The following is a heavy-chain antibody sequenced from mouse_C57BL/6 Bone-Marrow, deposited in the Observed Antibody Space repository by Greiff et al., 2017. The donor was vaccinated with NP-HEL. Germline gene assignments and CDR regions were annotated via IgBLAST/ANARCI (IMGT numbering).Heavy chain of an antibody. CDR3: ATDYSNYWYFDV. Sequence: QVQLQQPGAELVKPGASVKMSCKASGYTFTSYWITWVKQRPGQGLEWIGDIYPGSGSTKYTEKFKRKATLTVDPSSSTAYMQLSSLTSEDSAVYYCATDYSNYWYFDVWGTGTTVTVSS. CDR1: GYTFTSYW. V-gene: IGHV1-55*01. D-gene: IGHD2-5*01. J-gene: IGHJ1*03. CDR2: IYPGSGST.